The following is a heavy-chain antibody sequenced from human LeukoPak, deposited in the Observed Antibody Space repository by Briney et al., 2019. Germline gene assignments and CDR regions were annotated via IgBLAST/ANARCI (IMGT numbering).Heavy chain of an antibody. CDR1: GDSISSGGYS. Sequence: MPSETLSLTCAVSGDSISSGGYSWTWIRQTPAKGLEWIAYIHDSGSTYYNPSLKSRVSISIHTSKNQFSLKLNCVTAADTAFDYCARVVAEAGNNWFDPWGQGTMVTVSS. CDR3: ARVVAEAGNNWFDP. CDR2: IHDSGST. J-gene: IGHJ5*02. D-gene: IGHD6-13*01. V-gene: IGHV4-30-4*07.